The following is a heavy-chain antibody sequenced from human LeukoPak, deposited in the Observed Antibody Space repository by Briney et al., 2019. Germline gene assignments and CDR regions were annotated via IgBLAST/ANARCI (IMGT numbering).Heavy chain of an antibody. CDR1: GYTFTGYY. D-gene: IGHD4-11*01. J-gene: IGHJ4*02. Sequence: ASVKVSCKASGYTFTGYYMHWVRQAPGRGLERMGRINPNSGGTNYAQKFQGRVTMTRDTSISTAYMELSGLTSDDTAVYYCARGYSGFVERDYWGQGTLVTVSP. V-gene: IGHV1-2*02. CDR3: ARGYSGFVERDY. CDR2: INPNSGGT.